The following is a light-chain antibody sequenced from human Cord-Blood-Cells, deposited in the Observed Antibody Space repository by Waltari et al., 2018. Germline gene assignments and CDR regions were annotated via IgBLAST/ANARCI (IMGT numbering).Light chain of an antibody. Sequence: SYVLTQPPSVSVAPGKTARITCGGNNIGSKSVHWYQQKPGQAPVLVIYYDSYRPSGIPERFYGSNSGNTATLTISRVEAGDEADYYCQVWDSSSDHYVFGTGTKVTVL. CDR2: YDS. V-gene: IGLV3-21*04. CDR1: NIGSKS. CDR3: QVWDSSSDHYV. J-gene: IGLJ1*01.